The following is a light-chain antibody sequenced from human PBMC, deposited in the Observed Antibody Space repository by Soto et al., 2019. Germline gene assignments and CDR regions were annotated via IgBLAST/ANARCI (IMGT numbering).Light chain of an antibody. Sequence: EIVLTQSPGTLSLSPGERATLSCRASQSVSSSYLAWYQQKPGQAPRLLIYGASSRATGIPDRFSGGGSGTDFTLTISRLEPEDFAVYYCQQYGNSRGTFGQGTKVEIK. CDR1: QSVSSSY. J-gene: IGKJ1*01. CDR2: GAS. CDR3: QQYGNSRGT. V-gene: IGKV3-20*01.